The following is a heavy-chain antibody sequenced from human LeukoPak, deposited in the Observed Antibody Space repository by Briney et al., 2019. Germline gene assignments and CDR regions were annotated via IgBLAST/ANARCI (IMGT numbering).Heavy chain of an antibody. J-gene: IGHJ6*03. V-gene: IGHV3-23*01. Sequence: HPGGSLRLSCAASGFTFSSYGMGWVRQAPGKGLEWVSVISGSGGSTYYADSVKGRFTISRDNSKNTLYLQMNSLRAEDTAVYYCAKGPKPVAISMVRGVRSYYYYMDVWGKGTTVTISS. CDR2: ISGSGGST. CDR3: AKGPKPVAISMVRGVRSYYYYMDV. D-gene: IGHD3-10*01. CDR1: GFTFSSYG.